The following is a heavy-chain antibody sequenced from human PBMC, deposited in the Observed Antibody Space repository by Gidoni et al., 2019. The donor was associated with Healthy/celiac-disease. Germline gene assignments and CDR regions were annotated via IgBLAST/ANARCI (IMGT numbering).Heavy chain of an antibody. Sequence: QVQLVESGGGVVQPGRSLRLSCAASGFTFSSYGMHWVRQAPGKGLEWVAVIWYDGSNKYYADSVKGRFTISRDNSKNTLYLQMNSLRAEDTAVYYCARDNINWNYGYYFDYWGQGTLVTVSS. J-gene: IGHJ4*02. D-gene: IGHD1-7*01. CDR1: GFTFSSYG. V-gene: IGHV3-33*01. CDR2: IWYDGSNK. CDR3: ARDNINWNYGYYFDY.